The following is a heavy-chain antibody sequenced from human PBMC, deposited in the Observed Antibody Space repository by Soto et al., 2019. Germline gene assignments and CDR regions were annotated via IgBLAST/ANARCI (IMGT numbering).Heavy chain of an antibody. Sequence: GASVKVSCKASGYTFTSYYMHWVRQAPGQGLEWMGIINPSGGSTSYAQKFQGRVTMTRDTSTSTVYMELSSLRSEDTAVYYCAGGVWDWKDGGVEYCCMDVWGQGTTVTVSS. CDR1: GYTFTSYY. D-gene: IGHD3-16*01. V-gene: IGHV1-46*01. CDR3: AGGVWDWKDGGVEYCCMDV. CDR2: INPSGGST. J-gene: IGHJ6*02.